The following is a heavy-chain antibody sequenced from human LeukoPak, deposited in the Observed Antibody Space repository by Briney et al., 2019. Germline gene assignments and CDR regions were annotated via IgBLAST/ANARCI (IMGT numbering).Heavy chain of an antibody. CDR2: IRSKANSYAT. CDR3: TMGSTSKLDY. J-gene: IGHJ4*02. V-gene: IGHV3-73*01. Sequence: HPGGSLRLSCAAFGFTFSGSAMHWVRQASGKGLEWVGRIRSKANSYATAYAASVKGRFTISRDDSKNTAYLQMNSLKTEDTAVYYCTMGSTSKLDYWGQGTLVTVSS. CDR1: GFTFSGSA. D-gene: IGHD2-2*01.